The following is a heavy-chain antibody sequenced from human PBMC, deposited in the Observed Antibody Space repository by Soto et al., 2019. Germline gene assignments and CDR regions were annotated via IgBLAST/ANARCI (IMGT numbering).Heavy chain of an antibody. CDR2: SRNKAKSYTT. CDR3: ARTTYGDRDY. D-gene: IGHD4-17*01. Sequence: EVQLVESGGGLVQPGGSLRLSCAIFGFTLSDHYMDWIRQAPGKGLEWVGRSRNKAKSYTTDYAASVKGRVTISRDDSQNSLYLQLNSLKTEDTAVYYCARTTYGDRDYWGQGTLVTVSP. V-gene: IGHV3-72*01. CDR1: GFTLSDHY. J-gene: IGHJ4*02.